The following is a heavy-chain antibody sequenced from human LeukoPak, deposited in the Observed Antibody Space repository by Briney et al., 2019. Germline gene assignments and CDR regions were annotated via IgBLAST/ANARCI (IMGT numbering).Heavy chain of an antibody. Sequence: GGSLRLSCAASGFTVSSSYMSWVRQAPGKGLEWVSVIYNGGSTYYADSVKGRFTISRDNSKNTLYLQMNSLRTEDTAVYYCAREGHGKEEDAFDIWGQGTMVTVSS. CDR3: AREGHGKEEDAFDI. CDR1: GFTVSSSY. CDR2: IYNGGST. D-gene: IGHD1-14*01. V-gene: IGHV3-53*01. J-gene: IGHJ3*02.